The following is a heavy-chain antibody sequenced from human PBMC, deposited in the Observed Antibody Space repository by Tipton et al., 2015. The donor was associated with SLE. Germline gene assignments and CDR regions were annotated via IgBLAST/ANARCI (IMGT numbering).Heavy chain of an antibody. Sequence: TLSLTCTVSGYSISSGYYWGWFRQPPGKGLEWIGSSYHSGSTYYNPPLKSRVTISVDTSKNQFSLNLSSVTAADTAVYYCARSSVDDSSGYYNYWGQGTLVTVSS. V-gene: IGHV4-38-2*02. CDR2: SYHSGST. CDR1: GYSISSGYY. J-gene: IGHJ4*02. CDR3: ARSSVDDSSGYYNY. D-gene: IGHD3-22*01.